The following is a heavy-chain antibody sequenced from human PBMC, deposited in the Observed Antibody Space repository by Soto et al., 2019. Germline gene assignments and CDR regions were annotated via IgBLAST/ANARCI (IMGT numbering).Heavy chain of an antibody. J-gene: IGHJ6*02. CDR3: AIDFITMVGGVMVIRYGMDV. CDR1: GYTNTGYL. V-gene: IGHV1-2*04. CDR2: INPNSGGT. D-gene: IGHD3-10*01. Sequence: KSSGYTNTGYLGGRGRLKQKQGLEWMGWINPNSGGTNYAQKFQGWVTMTRDTSISTAYMELSRLRSDDTAVYYCAIDFITMVGGVMVIRYGMDVRGQGSTVTV.